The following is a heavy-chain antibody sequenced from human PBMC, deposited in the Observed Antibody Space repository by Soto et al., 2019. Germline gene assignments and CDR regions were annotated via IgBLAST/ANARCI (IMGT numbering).Heavy chain of an antibody. V-gene: IGHV3-30*18. J-gene: IGHJ6*02. D-gene: IGHD6-19*01. CDR3: VKDGSSGWPYYYGMDV. CDR1: GFTFSSYG. CDR2: ISYDGRNK. Sequence: GGSLRLSCAASGFTFSSYGMHWVRQSPGKGLEWVAVISYDGRNKYYADSVKGRFTISRDNSKNTLYLQMSSLRPEDTAVYYCVKDGSSGWPYYYGMDVWGQGTTVTVSS.